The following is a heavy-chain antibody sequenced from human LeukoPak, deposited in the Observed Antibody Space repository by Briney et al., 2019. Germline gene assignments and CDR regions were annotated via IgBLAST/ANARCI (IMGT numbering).Heavy chain of an antibody. CDR2: VSSSGSFI. V-gene: IGHV3-21*01. J-gene: IGHJ3*02. D-gene: IGHD5-24*01. Sequence: PGGSLRLSCAASGFTVGSNYMSWVRQAPGKGLQWVSSVSSSGSFIYYADSVKGRFTISRDNPMNSLYLQMNALRAEDTAVYYCARGLFELTTIDAFDIWGQGTMVTVSS. CDR3: ARGLFELTTIDAFDI. CDR1: GFTVGSNY.